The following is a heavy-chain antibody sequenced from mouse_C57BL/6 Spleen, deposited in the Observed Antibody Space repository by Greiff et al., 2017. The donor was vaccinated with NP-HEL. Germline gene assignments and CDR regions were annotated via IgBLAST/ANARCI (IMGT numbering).Heavy chain of an antibody. CDR3: AKIYYDLYYFDY. CDR1: GYAFSSSW. CDR2: IYPGDGDT. Sequence: VQLQQSGPELVKPGASVKISCKASGYAFSSSWMNWVKQRPGKGLEWIGRIYPGDGDTNYNGKFKGKATLTADKSSSTAYMQLSSLTSEDSAVYFCAKIYYDLYYFDYWGQGTTLTVSS. V-gene: IGHV1-82*01. J-gene: IGHJ2*01. D-gene: IGHD2-4*01.